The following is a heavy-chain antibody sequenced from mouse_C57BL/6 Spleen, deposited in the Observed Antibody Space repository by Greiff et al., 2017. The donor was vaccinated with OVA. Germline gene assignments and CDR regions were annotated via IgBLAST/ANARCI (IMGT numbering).Heavy chain of an antibody. CDR1: GYTFTSYW. CDR3: ARSITTVVAYVNYYAMGY. J-gene: IGHJ4*01. D-gene: IGHD1-1*01. V-gene: IGHV1-72*01. CDR2: IDPNSGGT. Sequence: QVQLQQPGAELVKPGASVKLSCKASGYTFTSYWMHWVKQRPGRGLEWIGRIDPNSGGTKYNEKFKSKATLTVDKHSSTAYMQLSSLTSEDSAVYYCARSITTVVAYVNYYAMGYWGQGTSVTVSS.